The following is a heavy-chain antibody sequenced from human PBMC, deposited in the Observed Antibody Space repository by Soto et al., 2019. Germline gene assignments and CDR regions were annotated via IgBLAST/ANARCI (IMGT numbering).Heavy chain of an antibody. D-gene: IGHD3-3*01. CDR2: IIPIFGTA. J-gene: IGHJ6*02. CDR3: ARDLSIAIFGVYYGMDV. V-gene: IGHV1-69*01. CDR1: GGTFSSYA. Sequence: QVQLVQSGAEVKKPGSSVKVSCKASGGTFSSYAISWVRQAPGQGLEWMGGIIPIFGTANYAQKFQGRVTITADESTSTAYMELSSLRSEDTAVYYCARDLSIAIFGVYYGMDVWGQGTTVTVSS.